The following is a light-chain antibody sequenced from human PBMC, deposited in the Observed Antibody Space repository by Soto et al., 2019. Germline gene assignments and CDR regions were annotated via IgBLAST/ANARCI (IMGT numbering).Light chain of an antibody. J-gene: IGKJ1*01. CDR3: QQYNNWPPVT. CDR2: GAS. Sequence: EIVMTQSPATLSVSPGETATVSCSYSQSVRSDLAWYQRKPGQAPRLLIYGASNRANGIPARFSGSGSGTEFTLTISSLQSEDFAVYYCQQYNNWPPVTFGQGTKV. CDR1: QSVRSD. V-gene: IGKV3-15*01.